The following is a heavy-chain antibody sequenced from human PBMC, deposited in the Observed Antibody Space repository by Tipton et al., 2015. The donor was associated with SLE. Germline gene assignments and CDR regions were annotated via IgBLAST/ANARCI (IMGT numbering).Heavy chain of an antibody. Sequence: TLSLTCTVSGGSMSNYYWSWIRQPPGKGLEWIGYILHSGSTYYNPSLKSRVTISVDTPKNQLSLKLSSVTAADTAIYYCTIGQGWLPDYWGQGTLVTVSS. CDR2: ILHSGST. CDR1: GGSMSNYY. V-gene: IGHV4-59*01. CDR3: TIGQGWLPDY. D-gene: IGHD5-24*01. J-gene: IGHJ4*02.